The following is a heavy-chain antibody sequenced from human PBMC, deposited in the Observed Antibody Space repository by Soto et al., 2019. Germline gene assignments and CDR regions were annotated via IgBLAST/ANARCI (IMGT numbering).Heavy chain of an antibody. CDR3: ARERYDFWSGPGVFDY. V-gene: IGHV3-7*01. CDR1: GFTFSSHG. J-gene: IGHJ4*02. CDR2: IKQDGSEK. Sequence: PGGSLRLSCAASGFTFSSHGMSWVRQAPEKGLEWVANIKQDGSEKYYVDSVKGRFTISRDNAKNSLYLQMNSLRAEDTAVYYCARERYDFWSGPGVFDYWGQGPLVTVS. D-gene: IGHD3-3*01.